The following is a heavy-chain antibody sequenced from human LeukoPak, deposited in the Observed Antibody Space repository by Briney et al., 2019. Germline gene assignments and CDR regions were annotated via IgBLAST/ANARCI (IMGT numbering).Heavy chain of an antibody. J-gene: IGHJ4*02. D-gene: IGHD3-9*01. CDR3: ARAAGRYDILTGYMYYFDY. CDR2: INHSGST. Sequence: SETLSLTCAVYGGSFSGYYWSWIRQPPGKGLEWIGEINHSGSTNYNPSLKSRVTISVDTSKNQFSLKLSSVTAADTAVYYCARAAGRYDILTGYMYYFDYWGQGTLVTVSS. V-gene: IGHV4-34*01. CDR1: GGSFSGYY.